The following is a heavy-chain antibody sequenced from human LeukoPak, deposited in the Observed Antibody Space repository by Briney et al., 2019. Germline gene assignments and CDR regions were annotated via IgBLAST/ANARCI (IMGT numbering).Heavy chain of an antibody. CDR2: IIPIFGTA. Sequence: ASVKVSCKASGYTFTSYGISWVRQAPGQGLEWMGGIIPIFGTANYAQKFQGRVTITADESTSTAYMELSSLRPEDTAVYYCARGVMIGFDPWGQGTLVTVSS. D-gene: IGHD3-16*01. V-gene: IGHV1-69*13. CDR3: ARGVMIGFDP. CDR1: GYTFTSYG. J-gene: IGHJ5*02.